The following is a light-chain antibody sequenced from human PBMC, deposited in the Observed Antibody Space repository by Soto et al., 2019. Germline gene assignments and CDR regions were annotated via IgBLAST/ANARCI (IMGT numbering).Light chain of an antibody. Sequence: QSALTQVASVSGSPGQSITISCTGVTYKLVSWYQQHPGRAPKLMIYDGIKRPSGVSNRFSGSKSDNTASLTISGLQAEDEADYYCCSYADFSTFDVVFGGGTKVTVL. CDR2: DGI. J-gene: IGLJ2*01. V-gene: IGLV2-23*03. CDR1: TYKL. CDR3: CSYADFSTFDVV.